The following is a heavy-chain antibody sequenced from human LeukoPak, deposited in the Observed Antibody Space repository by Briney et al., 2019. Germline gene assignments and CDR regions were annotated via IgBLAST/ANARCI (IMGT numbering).Heavy chain of an antibody. CDR3: ARGYSYGQGFYYFDY. CDR1: GGSFSGYY. V-gene: IGHV4-34*01. Sequence: PSETLSLTCAVYGGSFSGYYWSWIRQPPGKGLEWIGEINHCGSTNYNPSLKSRVTISVDTSKNQFSLKLSSVTAADTAVYYCARGYSYGQGFYYFDYWGQGTLVTVSS. D-gene: IGHD5-18*01. CDR2: INHCGST. J-gene: IGHJ4*02.